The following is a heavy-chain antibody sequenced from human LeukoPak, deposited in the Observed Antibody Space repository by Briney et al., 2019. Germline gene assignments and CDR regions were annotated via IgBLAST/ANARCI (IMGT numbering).Heavy chain of an antibody. J-gene: IGHJ4*02. Sequence: PGGSLRLSCAASGFTFGSYSMNWVRQAPGKGLEWVASISSSSSYIYYAGSVKGRFTISRDNAKISLYLQMNSLRAEDTAVYYCAKVFGPSSYYDSRGQVGYWGQGTLVTVSS. CDR3: AKVFGPSSYYDSRGQVGY. CDR1: GFTFGSYS. CDR2: ISSSSSYI. D-gene: IGHD3-22*01. V-gene: IGHV3-21*04.